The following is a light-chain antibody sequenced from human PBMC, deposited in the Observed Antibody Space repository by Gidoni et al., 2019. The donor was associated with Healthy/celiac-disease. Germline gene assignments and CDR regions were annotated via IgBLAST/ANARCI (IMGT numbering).Light chain of an antibody. CDR1: SSNIGAGYD. Sequence: QSVLPPPPSVSGAPGQRVTISCTGSSSNIGAGYDVHWYQQLPGTAPKLLIYGNSNRPSGVPDRFSGSKSGTSASLAITGLQAEDEADYYCQSYDSSLSVYVFGTGTKVTVL. CDR2: GNS. V-gene: IGLV1-40*01. CDR3: QSYDSSLSVYV. J-gene: IGLJ1*01.